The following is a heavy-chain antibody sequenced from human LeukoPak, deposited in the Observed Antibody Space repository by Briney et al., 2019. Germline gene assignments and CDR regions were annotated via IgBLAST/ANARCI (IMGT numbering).Heavy chain of an antibody. D-gene: IGHD6-13*01. CDR2: IYYGGST. CDR3: ARDYAGSSSWNWFDP. CDR1: GGSIRSYY. J-gene: IGHJ5*01. V-gene: IGHV4-59*01. Sequence: PSETLSLTCTVSGGSIRSYYWNWIRQPPGKGLEWIGYIYYGGSTNYNPSLKSRVTISVDMSKNQFSLKLTSVTAADTAVYYCARDYAGSSSWNWFDPWGQGTLVTVSS.